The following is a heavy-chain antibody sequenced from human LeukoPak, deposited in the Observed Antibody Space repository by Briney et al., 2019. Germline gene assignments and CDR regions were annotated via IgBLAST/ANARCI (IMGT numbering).Heavy chain of an antibody. CDR1: GFTFSSYS. J-gene: IGHJ4*02. CDR2: ISSSSSYI. V-gene: IGHV3-21*01. Sequence: KPGGSLRLSCAASGFTFSSYSMNWVRQAPGKGLEWVSSISSSSSYIYYADSVKGRFTISRDNAKNSLYLQMNSLRAEDTAVYYCARGIRGVIAYYFDYWGQGTLVTVSS. D-gene: IGHD3-16*02. CDR3: ARGIRGVIAYYFDY.